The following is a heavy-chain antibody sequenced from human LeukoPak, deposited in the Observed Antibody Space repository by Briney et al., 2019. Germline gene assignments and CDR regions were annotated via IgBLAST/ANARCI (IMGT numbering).Heavy chain of an antibody. CDR1: GGSISSYY. V-gene: IGHV4-59*01. CDR2: SYYTGST. CDR3: TRGSSWGLDY. J-gene: IGHJ4*02. Sequence: PSETLSLTCTVSGGSISSYYWSWLRQPPGKGLEWLGYSYYTGSTHYNPSLKNRVTMSVDTSKNQFSLKLSSVTAADTAIYYCTRGSSWGLDYWGQGTLVTVST. D-gene: IGHD6-13*01.